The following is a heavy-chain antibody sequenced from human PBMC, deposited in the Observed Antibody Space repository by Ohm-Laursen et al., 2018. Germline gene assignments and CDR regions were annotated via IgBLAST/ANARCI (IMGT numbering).Heavy chain of an antibody. Sequence: SLRLSCAAPGFTFSSYAMSWVRQAPGKGLEWVSAISRSGDSTYYADSVKGRFTISRDNSKTTLYLQMNSLRVEDTAIYYCAKDLQVWHFWGQGTLVTVSS. CDR1: GFTFSSYA. CDR2: ISRSGDST. V-gene: IGHV3-23*01. D-gene: IGHD1-1*01. J-gene: IGHJ4*02. CDR3: AKDLQVWHF.